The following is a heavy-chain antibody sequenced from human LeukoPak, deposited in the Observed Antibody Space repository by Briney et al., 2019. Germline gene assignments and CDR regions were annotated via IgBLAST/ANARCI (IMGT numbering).Heavy chain of an antibody. D-gene: IGHD1-26*01. CDR2: FYLQDGEP. J-gene: IGHJ6*03. V-gene: IGHV1-24*01. CDR1: RYSLNELA. CDR3: ATWAGRGNVRQGYYYYYVDV. Sequence: ASVKVSCKVSRYSLNELAMHWVRQAPGNGLEWMGNFYLQDGEPIYAQKFQGRVTMTEDTSTDTVYMELSSLRSEDTAVYYCATWAGRGNVRQGYYYYYVDVWGKGTAVTVS.